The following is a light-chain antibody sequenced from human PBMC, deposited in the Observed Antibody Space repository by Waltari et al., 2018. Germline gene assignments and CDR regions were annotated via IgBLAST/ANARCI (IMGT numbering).Light chain of an antibody. CDR2: WAS. CDR3: QQYYTTPYT. Sequence: DTVVTQPPDSLPVSLGERATIYCKSSQRLLYSSSNKNYLAWYQQKPRQPPKLLIYWASTRESGVPDRFSGSGSGTDVTLTINSLQAEDVAVYYCQQYYTTPYTFGQGTKLEIK. V-gene: IGKV4-1*01. J-gene: IGKJ2*01. CDR1: QRLLYSSSNKNY.